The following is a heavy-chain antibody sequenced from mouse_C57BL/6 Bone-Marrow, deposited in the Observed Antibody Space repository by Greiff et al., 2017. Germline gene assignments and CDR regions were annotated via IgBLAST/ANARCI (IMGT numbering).Heavy chain of an antibody. CDR3: AAYYGSSYGYFDV. CDR2: IYPGSGNT. J-gene: IGHJ1*03. Sequence: QVQLQQSGAELVRPGASVKLSCKASGYTFTDYYINWVKQRPGQGLEWIARIYPGSGNTYYNEKFKGKATLTAEKSSSTAYMQLSSLTSEDSAVXFCAAYYGSSYGYFDVWGTGTTVTVSS. D-gene: IGHD1-1*01. CDR1: GYTFTDYY. V-gene: IGHV1-76*01.